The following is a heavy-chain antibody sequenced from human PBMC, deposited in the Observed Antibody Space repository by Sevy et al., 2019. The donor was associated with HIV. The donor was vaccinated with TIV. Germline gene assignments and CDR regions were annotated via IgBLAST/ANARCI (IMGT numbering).Heavy chain of an antibody. CDR2: INHSGST. CDR3: ARRGRRDGYNYVFGFDY. J-gene: IGHJ4*02. Sequence: SETLSLTCAVYGGCFSGYYWSWIRQPPGKGLEWIGEINHSGSTNYNPSLKSRVTISVDTSKNQFSLKLSSVTAADTAVYYCARRGRRDGYNYVFGFDYWGQRTLVTVSS. CDR1: GGCFSGYY. D-gene: IGHD5-12*01. V-gene: IGHV4-34*01.